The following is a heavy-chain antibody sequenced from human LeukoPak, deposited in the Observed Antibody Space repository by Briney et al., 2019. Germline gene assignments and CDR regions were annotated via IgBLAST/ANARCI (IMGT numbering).Heavy chain of an antibody. D-gene: IGHD1-26*01. V-gene: IGHV4-59*01. J-gene: IGHJ4*02. CDR1: GGSISSYY. CDR2: IYYSGGT. Sequence: SSETLSLTCTVSGGSISSYYWSWIRQPPGKGLEWIGYIYYSGGTNYNPSLKSRVTISVDTSKNQFSLKLSSVTAADTAVYYCARVSGSYYYFDYWGQGTLVTVSS. CDR3: ARVSGSYYYFDY.